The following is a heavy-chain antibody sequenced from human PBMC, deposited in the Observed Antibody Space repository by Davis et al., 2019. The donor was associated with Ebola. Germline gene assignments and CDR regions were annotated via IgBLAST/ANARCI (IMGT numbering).Heavy chain of an antibody. CDR1: GGSISSSSYY. Sequence: PGGSLRLSCTVSGGSISSSSYYWGWIRQPPGKGLEWIGSIYYSGSTYYNPSLKSRVTISVDTSKNQFSLKLSSVTAADTAVYYCARLGSPSDAFDIWGQGTMVTVSS. D-gene: IGHD3-10*01. J-gene: IGHJ3*02. CDR3: ARLGSPSDAFDI. CDR2: IYYSGST. V-gene: IGHV4-39*01.